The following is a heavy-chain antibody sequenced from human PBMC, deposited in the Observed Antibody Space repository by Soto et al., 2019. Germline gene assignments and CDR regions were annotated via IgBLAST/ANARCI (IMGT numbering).Heavy chain of an antibody. CDR3: ARHFCGGGRCTWYFDP. V-gene: IGHV4-39*01. CDR1: GDSINSNNYF. Sequence: SETLSLTCTVSGDSINSNNYFWGRIRQPPGKGLEWIGSFYGTGSTNYNPSLKSRVDISVDTSKNQFSLKLSSVTAADTAVYHCARHFCGGGRCTWYFDPWGLGTLVTVSS. CDR2: FYGTGST. D-gene: IGHD2-15*01. J-gene: IGHJ4*02.